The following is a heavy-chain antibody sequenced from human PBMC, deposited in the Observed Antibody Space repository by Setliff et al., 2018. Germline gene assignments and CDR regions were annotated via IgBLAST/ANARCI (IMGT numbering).Heavy chain of an antibody. J-gene: IGHJ2*01. Sequence: LSLPFPFSGCSISSYYWSWIRQPPGKGLEWIGSIYYSGTTHSNPSLKSRVTISVDTSKNQFSLKLSSVTAADTAVYYCARHHAQYYYDSSGYYYEDWYFDLWGRGTLVTVSS. CDR3: ARHHAQYYYDSSGYYYEDWYFDL. CDR2: IYYSGTT. D-gene: IGHD3-22*01. V-gene: IGHV4-59*08. CDR1: GCSISSYY.